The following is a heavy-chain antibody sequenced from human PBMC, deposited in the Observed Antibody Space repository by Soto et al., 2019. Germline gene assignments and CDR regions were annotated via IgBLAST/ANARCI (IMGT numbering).Heavy chain of an antibody. CDR1: GFTFSSYA. Sequence: GSLRLSCAASGFTFSSYAMHWVRQAPGKGLEWVAVISYDGSNKYYADSVKGRFTISRDNSKNTLYLQMNSLRAEDTAVYYCARDWSITIFGVVIGMKLKNAFDIWGQGTMVTVSS. J-gene: IGHJ3*02. CDR2: ISYDGSNK. CDR3: ARDWSITIFGVVIGMKLKNAFDI. D-gene: IGHD3-3*01. V-gene: IGHV3-30-3*01.